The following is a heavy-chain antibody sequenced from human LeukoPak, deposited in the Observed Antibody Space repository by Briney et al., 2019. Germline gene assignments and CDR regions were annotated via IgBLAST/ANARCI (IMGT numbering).Heavy chain of an antibody. CDR3: AKAAAAPGFDF. V-gene: IGHV3-33*06. Sequence: GGSLRLSCVASGFSFSSYGFHWVRQAPGKGLEWVTVIWYDESHKFYADSVKGRFTISKDNSKNTIYLQMNSLRAEDTALYYCAKAAAAPGFDFWGQGTLGTVS. CDR1: GFSFSSYG. J-gene: IGHJ4*02. CDR2: IWYDESHK. D-gene: IGHD6-13*01.